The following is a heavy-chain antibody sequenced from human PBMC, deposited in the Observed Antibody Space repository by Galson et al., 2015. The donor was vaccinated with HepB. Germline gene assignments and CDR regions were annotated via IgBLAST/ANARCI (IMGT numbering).Heavy chain of an antibody. J-gene: IGHJ5*02. CDR3: ARTHIVVVTATNNWFDP. D-gene: IGHD2-21*02. Sequence: SLRLSCAASGFTFSSYGMHWVRQAPGKGLEWVAFIRYDGSNKYYADSVKGRFTVSRDNSKNTLYLQMNSLRAEDTALYYCARTHIVVVTATNNWFDPWGQGTLVTVSS. CDR1: GFTFSSYG. V-gene: IGHV3-30*02. CDR2: IRYDGSNK.